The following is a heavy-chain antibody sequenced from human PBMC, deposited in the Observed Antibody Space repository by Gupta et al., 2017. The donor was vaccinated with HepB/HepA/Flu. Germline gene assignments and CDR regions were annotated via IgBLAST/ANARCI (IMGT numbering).Heavy chain of an antibody. CDR2: IVTMFGSA. V-gene: IGHV1-69*06. Sequence: QVQLVQSGAEVKKPGSSVNVSCKASGGTFSNYAISWLRQAPGQGLEWMGGIVTMFGSAVYAQEFQGRVTFTADKSTSTAYMELSSLRSGDTAIYYCARDKFTNWFDPWGQGTLVTVSS. CDR1: GGTFSNYA. J-gene: IGHJ5*02. CDR3: ARDKFTNWFDP.